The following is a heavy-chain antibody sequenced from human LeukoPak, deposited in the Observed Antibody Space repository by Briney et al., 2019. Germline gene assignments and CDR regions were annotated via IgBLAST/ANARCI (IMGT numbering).Heavy chain of an antibody. V-gene: IGHV3-23*01. CDR1: GFTFSSYA. Sequence: PGGSLRLSCAASGFTFSSYAMSWVRQAPGKGLEWVSAISGSGGSTYYADSVKGRFTISRDNSKNTLYLQMNSLRSDDTAVYYCARDRIVLMVYAINPLDYWGQGTLVTVSS. CDR2: ISGSGGST. D-gene: IGHD2-8*01. J-gene: IGHJ4*02. CDR3: ARDRIVLMVYAINPLDY.